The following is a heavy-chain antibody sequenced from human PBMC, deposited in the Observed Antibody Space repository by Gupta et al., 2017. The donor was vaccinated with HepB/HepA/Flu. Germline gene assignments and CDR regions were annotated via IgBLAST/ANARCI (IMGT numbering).Heavy chain of an antibody. D-gene: IGHD3-10*01. CDR2: ITTSRSYI. Sequence: EVQLVESGGGLVKPGGSLRLSCAASGFTFSSYTMNWVRQAPGKGLEWVSSITTSRSYINYVVSVKGRFTISRDNAENSLYLQMNSLRAEDTAVYYCARVGVSYYYMDVWGKGTTVTVSS. J-gene: IGHJ6*03. CDR1: GFTFSSYT. V-gene: IGHV3-21*01. CDR3: ARVGVSYYYMDV.